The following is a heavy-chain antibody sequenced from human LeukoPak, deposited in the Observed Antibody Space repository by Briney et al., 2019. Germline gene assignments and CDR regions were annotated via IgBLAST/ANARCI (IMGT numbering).Heavy chain of an antibody. Sequence: GGSLRLSCAASGFTIGGFAMTWVRQAPGKGLEWVSSIGSDYKTHYSESVKGRFAISRDNSQNTVYLQINSLRAEDTAVYYCARLPSGDYWGQGTLVTVSS. V-gene: IGHV3-23*01. D-gene: IGHD2-21*02. J-gene: IGHJ4*02. CDR3: ARLPSGDY. CDR1: GFTIGGFA. CDR2: IGSDYKT.